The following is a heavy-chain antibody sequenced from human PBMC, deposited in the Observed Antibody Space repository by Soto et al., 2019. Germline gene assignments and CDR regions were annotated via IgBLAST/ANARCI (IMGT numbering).Heavy chain of an antibody. D-gene: IGHD6-6*01. Sequence: SETLSLTCTVSGVSISSYYWSWIRQPPGKGLECIGYMYYTGSTNYNPSLKSRVTISVDTSKNQFSLKLSSVTAADTAVYYCARVGSSIATRPFDYWGQGTLVTAPQ. J-gene: IGHJ4*02. CDR2: MYYTGST. V-gene: IGHV4-59*08. CDR1: GVSISSYY. CDR3: ARVGSSIATRPFDY.